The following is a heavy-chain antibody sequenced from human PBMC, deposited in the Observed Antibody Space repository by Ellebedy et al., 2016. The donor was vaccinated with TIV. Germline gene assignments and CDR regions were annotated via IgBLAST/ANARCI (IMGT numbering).Heavy chain of an antibody. CDR2: IKSKTDYATR. V-gene: IGHV3-15*01. Sequence: GGSLRLXXAASGFTFSNAWMSWVRQAPGKGLEWVGRIKSKTDYATRDYAATLKGRFSISRDDSKNTVYLQMNSLETEDTAVYYCAAGTGRTDFDYWGQGTLVTVSS. J-gene: IGHJ4*02. CDR1: GFTFSNAW. D-gene: IGHD2-15*01. CDR3: AAGTGRTDFDY.